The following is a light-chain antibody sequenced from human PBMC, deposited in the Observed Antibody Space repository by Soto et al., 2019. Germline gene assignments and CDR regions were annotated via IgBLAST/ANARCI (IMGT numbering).Light chain of an antibody. Sequence: VVMTQSPATLSVSRGERATLSCRASQSVSSDLAWYQQRPGQAPRLLIYGASTRATGIPARFSGSGSGTVFTLTISSLQSEDFAVSYCQQFNNWPLDPMYTFGQGTKLEIK. J-gene: IGKJ2*01. CDR2: GAS. CDR1: QSVSSD. CDR3: QQFNNWPLDPMYT. V-gene: IGKV3-15*01.